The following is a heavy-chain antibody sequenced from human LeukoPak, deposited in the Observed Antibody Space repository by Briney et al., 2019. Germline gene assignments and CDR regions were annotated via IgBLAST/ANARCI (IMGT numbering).Heavy chain of an antibody. Sequence: ASVKVSCKASGYTFTGYYMHWVRQAPGQGLEWMGRINPNSGGTNYAQKFQGRVTMTRDTSTSTVYMELSSLRSEDTAVYYCAREGGGGSTYYFDYWGQGTLVTVSS. CDR1: GYTFTGYY. J-gene: IGHJ4*02. V-gene: IGHV1-2*06. D-gene: IGHD2-15*01. CDR2: INPNSGGT. CDR3: AREGGGGSTYYFDY.